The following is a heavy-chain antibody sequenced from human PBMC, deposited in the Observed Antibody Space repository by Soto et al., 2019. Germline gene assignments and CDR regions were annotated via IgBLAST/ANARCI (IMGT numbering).Heavy chain of an antibody. CDR1: GGSMSSHY. V-gene: IGHV4-59*11. J-gene: IGHJ4*02. D-gene: IGHD2-2*01. CDR2: ISYSGST. CDR3: ARADPAASVGY. Sequence: SETLSLTCTVSGGSMSSHYWTWLRQSPGKGLEWIGYISYSGSTYYNPSLKSRVSISADTSKNQFSLRMNSMIAADTAVYSCARADPAASVGYWGQGTLVTVS.